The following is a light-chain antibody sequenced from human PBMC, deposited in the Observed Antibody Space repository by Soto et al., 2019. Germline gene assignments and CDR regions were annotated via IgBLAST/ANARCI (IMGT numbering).Light chain of an antibody. CDR3: QQYNNWPPEKT. Sequence: EIVMTQSPANLSVSPGERATLSCRASQSVSSNLAWYQQKPGQAPRLLIYGASTRATGIPARFSGSGSGIEFTLTISSLQAEDFAVCYCQQYNNWPPEKTFGQGTKVEIK. CDR1: QSVSSN. V-gene: IGKV3-15*01. J-gene: IGKJ1*01. CDR2: GAS.